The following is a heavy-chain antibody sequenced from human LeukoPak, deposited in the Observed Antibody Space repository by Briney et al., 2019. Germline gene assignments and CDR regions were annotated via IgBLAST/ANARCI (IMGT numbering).Heavy chain of an antibody. J-gene: IGHJ6*02. Sequence: GESLKISCKGSDYSFTNYWIGWVRQMPGKGLERMGVIYPDDSDTRYSPSFRGHVTISADKSISTAYLQWSSLKASDTAMYYCARHVHGGYYDGMDVWGQGTPVTVSS. V-gene: IGHV5-51*01. D-gene: IGHD3-10*01. CDR1: DYSFTNYW. CDR3: ARHVHGGYYDGMDV. CDR2: IYPDDSDT.